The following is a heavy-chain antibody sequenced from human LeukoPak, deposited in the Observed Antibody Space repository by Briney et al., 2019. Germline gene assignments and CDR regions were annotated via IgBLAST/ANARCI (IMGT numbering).Heavy chain of an antibody. D-gene: IGHD5-18*01. CDR3: ARGVTPYYYYYYYMDV. Sequence: PSETLSLTCTVSGGSISSYYWSWIRQPPGKGLEWIGYIYYSGSTNYNPSLKSRVTISVDTSKNQFSLKLSSVTAADTAVYYCARGVTPYYYYYYYMDVWGKGTTVTISS. V-gene: IGHV4-59*01. CDR2: IYYSGST. J-gene: IGHJ6*03. CDR1: GGSISSYY.